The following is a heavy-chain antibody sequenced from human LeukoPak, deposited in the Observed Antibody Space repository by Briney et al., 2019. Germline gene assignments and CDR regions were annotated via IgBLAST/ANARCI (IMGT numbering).Heavy chain of an antibody. Sequence: PGGSLRLSCAASGFTFSSYWMSWVRQAPGKGLEWVANIKQDGSEKYYVDSVKGRFTISRDNAKNSLYLQINSLRAEDTAVYYCARDWTKLFGVVKSFDIWGQGTMVTVSS. CDR2: IKQDGSEK. J-gene: IGHJ3*02. CDR3: ARDWTKLFGVVKSFDI. D-gene: IGHD3-3*01. CDR1: GFTFSSYW. V-gene: IGHV3-7*01.